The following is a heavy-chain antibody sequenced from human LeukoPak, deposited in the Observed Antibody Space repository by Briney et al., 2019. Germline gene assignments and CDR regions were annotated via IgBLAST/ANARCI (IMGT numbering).Heavy chain of an antibody. Sequence: PSETLSLTCTVSGGSISSYYWSWIRQPPGKGLEWIGYIYYSGSTNYNPSLKSRVTISVDTSKNQFSLKLSSVTAADTAVYYCARAQPSGWLRFDYWGQGTLVTVSS. V-gene: IGHV4-59*01. J-gene: IGHJ4*02. D-gene: IGHD6-19*01. CDR3: ARAQPSGWLRFDY. CDR2: IYYSGST. CDR1: GGSISSYY.